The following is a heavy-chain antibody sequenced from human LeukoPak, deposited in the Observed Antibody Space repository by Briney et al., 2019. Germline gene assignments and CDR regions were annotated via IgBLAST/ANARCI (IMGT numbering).Heavy chain of an antibody. CDR3: AKDEYSDAYKTWYFQH. CDR2: ISGSGGST. CDR1: GFTFSNYA. V-gene: IGHV3-23*01. D-gene: IGHD5-18*01. J-gene: IGHJ1*01. Sequence: PGGSLRLSCAVSGFTFSNYAMSWVRQAPGKGLEWVSAISGSGGSTYYADSVKGRFTISRDNSKNTLYLQMNSLRAEDTAVYYCAKDEYSDAYKTWYFQHWGQGTLVTVSS.